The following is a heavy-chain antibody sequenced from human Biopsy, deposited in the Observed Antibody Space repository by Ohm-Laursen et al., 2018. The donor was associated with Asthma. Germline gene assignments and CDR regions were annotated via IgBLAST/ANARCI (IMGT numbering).Heavy chain of an antibody. V-gene: IGHV3-53*01. CDR3: ARGDSSNWSHYYFDY. CDR2: IYSGGTS. CDR1: GFAVSRDH. J-gene: IGHJ4*02. Sequence: GSLRLSCTASGFAVSRDHMFWVRQALGKGLEWVSVIYSGGTSHTADSVRGRFTISRDYSKNTLYLQMHSLRAEDTAAYYCARGDSSNWSHYYFDYWGQGTLVTVSS. D-gene: IGHD3-22*01.